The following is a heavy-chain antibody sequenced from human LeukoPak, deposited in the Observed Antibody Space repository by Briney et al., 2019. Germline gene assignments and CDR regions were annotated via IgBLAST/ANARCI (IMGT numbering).Heavy chain of an antibody. J-gene: IGHJ4*02. V-gene: IGHV4-39*01. CDR3: ARQRYSSSWYYFDY. CDR1: GGSISSSSYY. Sequence: SETLSLTCTVSGGSISSSSYYWGWIRQPPGKGLEWIGSIYYSGSTNYNPSLKSRVTISVDTSKNQFSLKLSSVTAADTAVYYCARQRYSSSWYYFDYWGQGTLVTVSS. CDR2: IYYSGST. D-gene: IGHD6-13*01.